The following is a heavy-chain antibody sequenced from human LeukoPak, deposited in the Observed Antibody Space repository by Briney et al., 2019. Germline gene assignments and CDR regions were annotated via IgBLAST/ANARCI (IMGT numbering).Heavy chain of an antibody. Sequence: ETLSLTCAVYGGSFSGYYWSWIRQPPGKGLEWIGEINHSGSTNYNPSLKSRVTISVDTSKNQFSLKLSSVPAADTAVYYCARGPPVRFLEWLLSHFDYWGQGTLVTVSS. CDR3: ARGPPVRFLEWLLSHFDY. CDR2: INHSGST. CDR1: GGSFSGYY. D-gene: IGHD3-3*01. J-gene: IGHJ4*02. V-gene: IGHV4-34*01.